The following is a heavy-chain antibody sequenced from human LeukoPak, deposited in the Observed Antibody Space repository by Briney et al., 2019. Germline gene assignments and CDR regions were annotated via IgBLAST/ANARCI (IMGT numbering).Heavy chain of an antibody. CDR3: ARRDYYDSSGYSPLFDY. CDR1: GFTVVINH. V-gene: IGHV3-23*01. J-gene: IGHJ4*02. D-gene: IGHD3-22*01. CDR2: MSGNGGTT. Sequence: GGSLRLSCAASGFTVVINHMSWVRQAPGKGLEWVSGMSGNGGTTYYADSVKGRFTISRDNSKNTLYLQMNNLRVEDTAVYYCARRDYYDSSGYSPLFDYWGQGTLVTVSS.